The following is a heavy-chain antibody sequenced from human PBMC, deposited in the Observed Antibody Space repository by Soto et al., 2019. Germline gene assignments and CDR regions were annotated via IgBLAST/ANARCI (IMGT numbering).Heavy chain of an antibody. CDR2: ISWNSGGI. D-gene: IGHD6-19*01. CDR3: AKDSGIKRWYSSGWYYYYMDV. J-gene: IGHJ6*03. Sequence: GGSLRLSCAASGFTFDDYAMHWVRQAPGKGLEWVSGISWNSGGIGYADSVKGRFTISRDNAKNSLYLQMNSLRAEDTALYYCAKDSGIKRWYSSGWYYYYMDVWGKGTTVTVSS. CDR1: GFTFDDYA. V-gene: IGHV3-9*01.